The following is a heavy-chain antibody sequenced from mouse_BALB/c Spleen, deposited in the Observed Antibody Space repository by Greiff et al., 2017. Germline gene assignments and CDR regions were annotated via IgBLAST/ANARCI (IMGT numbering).Heavy chain of an antibody. J-gene: IGHJ3*01. CDR1: GYSITSDYA. CDR3: ARGGYYGPERWFAY. V-gene: IGHV3-2*02. D-gene: IGHD1-1*02. Sequence: EVMLVESGPGLVKPSQSLSLTCTVTGYSITSDYAWNWIRQFPGNKLEWMGYISYSGSTSYNPSLKSRISITRDTSKNQFFLQLNSVTTEDTATYYCARGGYYGPERWFAYWGQGTLVTVSA. CDR2: ISYSGST.